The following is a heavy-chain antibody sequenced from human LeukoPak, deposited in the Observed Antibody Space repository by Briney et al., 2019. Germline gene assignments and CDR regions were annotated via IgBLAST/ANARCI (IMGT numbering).Heavy chain of an antibody. J-gene: IGHJ4*02. CDR3: ARGPPNWGYDY. CDR1: GYTFTSYD. D-gene: IGHD7-27*01. Sequence: GASVKVSCKASGYTFTSYDINWMRQATGQGLEWMGWMSPNSGNTGYAQKFQDRVTMTRNTSISTAYMELSSLRSDDTAVYYCARGPPNWGYDYWGPGTLVTVSS. V-gene: IGHV1-8*01. CDR2: MSPNSGNT.